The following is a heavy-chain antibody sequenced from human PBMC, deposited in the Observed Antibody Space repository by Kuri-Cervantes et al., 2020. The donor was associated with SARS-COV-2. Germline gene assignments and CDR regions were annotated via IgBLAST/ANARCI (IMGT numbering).Heavy chain of an antibody. D-gene: IGHD6-19*01. CDR1: GVSVTGGTYY. CDR3: ARPREQWSDAFDI. CDR2: IYYSGST. J-gene: IGHJ3*02. Sequence: SETLSLTCAVSGVSVTGGTYYWAWIRQPAGKGLEWIGSIYYSGSTYYNPSLKSRVTISVDTSKNQFSLKLSSVTAADTAVYYCARPREQWSDAFDIWGQGTMVTVSS. V-gene: IGHV4-39*01.